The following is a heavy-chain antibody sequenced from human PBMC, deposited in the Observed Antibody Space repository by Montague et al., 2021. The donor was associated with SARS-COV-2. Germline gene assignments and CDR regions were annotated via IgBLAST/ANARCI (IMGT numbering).Heavy chain of an antibody. CDR1: GGSFSGYY. CDR2: INHSGST. CDR3: TRGDLRYSSSWYLDY. V-gene: IGHV4-34*01. D-gene: IGHD6-13*01. J-gene: IGHJ4*02. Sequence: SETLSLTCAVYGGSFSGYYWSWIRQPPGKGLEWIGEINHSGSTNYNPSLKSRVIISVDTSKNQFSLKLSSVTAADTAVYYCTRGDLRYSSSWYLDYWGQGTLVTVSS.